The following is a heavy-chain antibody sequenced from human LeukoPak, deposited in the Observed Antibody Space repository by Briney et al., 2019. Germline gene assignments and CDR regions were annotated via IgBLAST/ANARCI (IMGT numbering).Heavy chain of an antibody. CDR3: ARGRRYYYYDSSGYSYYFDY. CDR1: GGSISSSSYY. Sequence: PSETLSLTCTVSGGSISSSSYYWGWIRQPPGKGLEWIGEINHSGSTNYNPSLKSRVTISVDTSKNQFSLKLSSVTAADTAVYYCARGRRYYYYDSSGYSYYFDYWGQGTLVTVSS. J-gene: IGHJ4*02. D-gene: IGHD3-22*01. V-gene: IGHV4-39*07. CDR2: INHSGST.